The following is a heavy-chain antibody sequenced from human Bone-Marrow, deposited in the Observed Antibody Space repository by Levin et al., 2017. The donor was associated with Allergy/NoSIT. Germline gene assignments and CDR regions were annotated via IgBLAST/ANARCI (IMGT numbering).Heavy chain of an antibody. D-gene: IGHD7-27*01. Sequence: GGSLRLSCAASGFTFSTSDMHWVRQAAGKGLEWVSAIGTGGDTYYPVSVKGRFTISRENAQNSLYLQMSSLRAEDTAVYYCAREGRNWGSDSYNWYFDRWGRGTLVTVSS. CDR3: AREGRNWGSDSYNWYFDR. CDR1: GFTFSTSD. J-gene: IGHJ2*01. V-gene: IGHV3-13*01. CDR2: IGTGGDT.